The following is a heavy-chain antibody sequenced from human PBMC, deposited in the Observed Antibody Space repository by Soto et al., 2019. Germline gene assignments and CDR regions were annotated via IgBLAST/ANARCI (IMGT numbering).Heavy chain of an antibody. CDR2: INPNSGGT. CDR3: ARDRIAVAGNHDAFDI. V-gene: IGHV1-2*04. J-gene: IGHJ3*02. Sequence: GASVKVSCKASGYTFTGYYMHWVRQAPGQGLEWMGWINPNSGGTNYAQKFQGWVTMTRDTSISTAYMELSRLRSDGTAVYYCARDRIAVAGNHDAFDIWGQGTMVTVSS. CDR1: GYTFTGYY. D-gene: IGHD6-19*01.